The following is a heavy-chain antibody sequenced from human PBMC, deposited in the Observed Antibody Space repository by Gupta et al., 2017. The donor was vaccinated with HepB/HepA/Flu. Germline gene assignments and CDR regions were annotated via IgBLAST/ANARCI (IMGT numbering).Heavy chain of an antibody. CDR3: AKPPRSNWGPAY. D-gene: IGHD7-27*01. CDR1: GFTFSHYA. Sequence: GQPGGSLRLSCAVSGFTFSHYAMSWVRQAPGRGLEWVSSISGGGEYYADSVKGRFTISRDTSKNTLYLQMNSLRVDDTAIYYCAKPPRSNWGPAYWGQGTLITVSS. V-gene: IGHV3-23*01. CDR2: ISGGGE. J-gene: IGHJ4*02.